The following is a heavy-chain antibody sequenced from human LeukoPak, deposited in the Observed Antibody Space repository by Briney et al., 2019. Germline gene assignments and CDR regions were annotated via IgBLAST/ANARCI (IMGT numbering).Heavy chain of an antibody. CDR3: ARGKSRGSHIDY. Sequence: ASETLSLTCTVSGYSISSGYYWGWIRQPPGKGLEWIGSIYHSGSTYYNPSPKSRVTISVDTSKNQFSLKLRSVTAADTAVYYCARGKSRGSHIDYWGQGTLVTVSS. CDR2: IYHSGST. V-gene: IGHV4-38-2*02. CDR1: GYSISSGYY. D-gene: IGHD1-26*01. J-gene: IGHJ4*02.